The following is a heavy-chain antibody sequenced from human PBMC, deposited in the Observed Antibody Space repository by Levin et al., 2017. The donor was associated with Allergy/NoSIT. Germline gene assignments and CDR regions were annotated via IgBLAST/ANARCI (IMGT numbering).Heavy chain of an antibody. Sequence: GESLKISCAASGFTFSTYAIHWVRQAPGKGLEWVAVIWFDESDRDYADSVKGRFTISRDNSKNTLYLQMSSLRAEDTAVYYCARDSYGEHAFDIWGQGTMVTVSS. J-gene: IGHJ3*02. V-gene: IGHV3-33*01. CDR3: ARDSYGEHAFDI. CDR2: IWFDESDR. CDR1: GFTFSTYA. D-gene: IGHD4-17*01.